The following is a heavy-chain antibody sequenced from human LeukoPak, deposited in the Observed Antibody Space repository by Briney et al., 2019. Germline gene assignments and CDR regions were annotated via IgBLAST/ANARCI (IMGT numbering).Heavy chain of an antibody. V-gene: IGHV4-39*01. CDR3: ARWRTAKTGFDY. CDR2: IYYSGSP. J-gene: IGHJ4*02. D-gene: IGHD1-1*01. Sequence: PSETLSLTCTVSGGSNSSNSYYWGWIRQPPGKGLEWIGSIYYSGSPYYNPSLKSRVTISVDTSKNQFSLEVSSVTAADTAVYYCARWRTAKTGFDYWGQGTLVTVSS. CDR1: GGSNSSNSYY.